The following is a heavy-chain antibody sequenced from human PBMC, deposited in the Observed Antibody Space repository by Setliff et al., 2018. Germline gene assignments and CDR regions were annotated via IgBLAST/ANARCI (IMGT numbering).Heavy chain of an antibody. D-gene: IGHD3-9*01. Sequence: ASVKVSCKASGYTFTNYALHWLRQAPGQRLEWMAYINGGNGNTHYSQKFRGRVTVTRDTSASTVFMELSTLRSEDTAVYYCAREIYDILTGYTYWYFDLWGRGTLVTVSS. CDR2: INGGNGNT. V-gene: IGHV1-3*01. CDR1: GYTFTNYA. J-gene: IGHJ2*01. CDR3: AREIYDILTGYTYWYFDL.